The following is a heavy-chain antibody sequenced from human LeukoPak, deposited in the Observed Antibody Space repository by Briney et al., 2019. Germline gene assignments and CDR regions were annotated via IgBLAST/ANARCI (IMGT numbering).Heavy chain of an antibody. Sequence: GGSLRLSCAASGFTVSSNYMNWVRQAPGKGLEWVSHITASGTAMFYADSVKGRFTISRDNAKNSLYLQMNSLRDEDTAVYYCASSGSYRFDYWGQGTLVTVSS. J-gene: IGHJ4*02. CDR3: ASSGSYRFDY. V-gene: IGHV3-48*02. CDR1: GFTVSSNY. D-gene: IGHD1-26*01. CDR2: ITASGTAM.